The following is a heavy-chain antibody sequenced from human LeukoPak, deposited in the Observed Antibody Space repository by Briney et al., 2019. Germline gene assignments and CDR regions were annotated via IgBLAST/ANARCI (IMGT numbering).Heavy chain of an antibody. D-gene: IGHD4-11*01. CDR1: GFTFSSYE. Sequence: GGSLRLSCAASGFTFSSYEMNWVRQAPGKGLEWVSSISSSSSYIYYADSVKGRFTISRDNAKNSLYLQMNSLRAEDTAVYYCARSQTVTNAIPFYWGQGTLVTVSS. CDR3: ARSQTVTNAIPFY. V-gene: IGHV3-21*01. J-gene: IGHJ4*02. CDR2: ISSSSSYI.